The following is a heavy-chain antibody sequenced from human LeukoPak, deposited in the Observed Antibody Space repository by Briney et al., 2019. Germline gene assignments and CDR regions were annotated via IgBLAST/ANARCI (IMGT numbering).Heavy chain of an antibody. J-gene: IGHJ4*02. CDR3: ARDGLKGPAPYS. CDR2: IYYSGST. D-gene: IGHD2-2*01. CDR1: GGSISSYY. V-gene: IGHV4-59*01. Sequence: SETLSLTCTVSGGSISSYYWSWIRQPPGKGLEWIGYIYYSGSTNYNPSLKSRVTISVDTSKNQFSLKLSSVTAADTAVYYCARDGLKGPAPYSWGQGTLVTVSS.